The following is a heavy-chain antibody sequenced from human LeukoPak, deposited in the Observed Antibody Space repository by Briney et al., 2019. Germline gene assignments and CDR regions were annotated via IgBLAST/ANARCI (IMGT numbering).Heavy chain of an antibody. CDR1: GYKFTDYG. J-gene: IGHJ4*02. V-gene: IGHV1-18*01. CDR3: ARPGSDRARGWGYFDS. D-gene: IGHD3-10*01. Sequence: ASVKVSCKASGYKFTDYGVNWVRQAPGQGLEWMGGVSGIDGNTKYARNLQGRVTMTRDTSTSTAFMELRSLTSDDTAIYYCARPGSDRARGWGYFDSWGKGTLVTVSS. CDR2: VSGIDGNT.